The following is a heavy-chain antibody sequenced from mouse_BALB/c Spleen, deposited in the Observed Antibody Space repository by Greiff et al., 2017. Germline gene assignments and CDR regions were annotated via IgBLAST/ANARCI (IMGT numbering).Heavy chain of an antibody. CDR1: GFTFSDYY. V-gene: IGHV5-4*02. Sequence: DVQLVESGGGLVKPGGSLKLSCAASGFTFSDYYMYWVRQTPGNRLEWVATISDGGSYTYYPDSVKGRFTISRDNAKNNLYLQLSSLKSEDTAMYYCAREGGIYYGNHYYAMDYWGQGTSVTVSS. D-gene: IGHD2-1*01. J-gene: IGHJ4*01. CDR3: AREGGIYYGNHYYAMDY. CDR2: ISDGGSYT.